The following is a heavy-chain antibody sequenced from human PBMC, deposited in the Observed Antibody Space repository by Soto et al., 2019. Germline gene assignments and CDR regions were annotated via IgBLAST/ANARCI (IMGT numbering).Heavy chain of an antibody. CDR3: ARQGSSGWHERGAWFDP. CDR1: GGSIISTSYY. Sequence: PSETLSLTCTVSGGSIISTSYYWGWIRQPPGEGLDWIGTIYYSGNTYYNTSLKSRVTISVDTAKNQFSLKLSSVTAADTVVYYCARQGSSGWHERGAWFDPWGQGTLVTVSS. D-gene: IGHD6-19*01. J-gene: IGHJ5*02. V-gene: IGHV4-39*01. CDR2: IYYSGNT.